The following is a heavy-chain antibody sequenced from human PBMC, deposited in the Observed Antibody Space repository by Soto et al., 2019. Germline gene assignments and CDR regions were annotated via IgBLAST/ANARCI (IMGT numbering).Heavy chain of an antibody. CDR3: TTLTGYCSGGSCYDLYYYGMDV. Sequence: EVQLVESGGGLVKPGGSLRLSCAASGFTFSNAWMNWVRQAPGKGLEWVGRIKSKTDGGTTDYAAPVKGRFTISRDDSKNTQYLQRNSLKTEDTAVYYCTTLTGYCSGGSCYDLYYYGMDVWGQGTTVTVSS. V-gene: IGHV3-15*07. J-gene: IGHJ6*02. CDR1: GFTFSNAW. D-gene: IGHD2-15*01. CDR2: IKSKTDGGTT.